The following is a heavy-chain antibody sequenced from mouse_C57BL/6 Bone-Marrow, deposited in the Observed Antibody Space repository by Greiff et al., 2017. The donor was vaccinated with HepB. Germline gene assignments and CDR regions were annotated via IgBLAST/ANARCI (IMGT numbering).Heavy chain of an antibody. CDR3: ARNKGANWDVEGYFDV. V-gene: IGHV2-9-1*01. CDR2: IWTGGGT. Sequence: QVQLKESGPGLVAPSQSLSITCTVSGFSLTSYAISWVRQPPGKGLEWLGVIWTGGGTNYNSALKSRLSISKDNSKSQVFLKMNSLQTDDTARYYCARNKGANWDVEGYFDVWGTGTTVTVSS. D-gene: IGHD4-1*01. CDR1: GFSLTSYA. J-gene: IGHJ1*03.